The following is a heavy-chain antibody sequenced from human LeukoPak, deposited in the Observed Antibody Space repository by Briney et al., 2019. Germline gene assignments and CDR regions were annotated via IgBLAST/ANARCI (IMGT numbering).Heavy chain of an antibody. D-gene: IGHD3-3*01. CDR2: ISWNSGSI. V-gene: IGHV3-9*01. Sequence: GRSLRLSCAASGFTFDDYAMHWVRQAPGKGLEWVSGISWNSGSIGYADSVKGRFTISRDNAKNSLYLQMNNLRAEDTAVYYCARGRIPITIFGVVPDFDYWGQGTLVTISS. CDR3: ARGRIPITIFGVVPDFDY. CDR1: GFTFDDYA. J-gene: IGHJ4*02.